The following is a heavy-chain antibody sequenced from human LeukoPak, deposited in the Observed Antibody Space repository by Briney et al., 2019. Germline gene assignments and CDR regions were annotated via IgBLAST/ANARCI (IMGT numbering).Heavy chain of an antibody. V-gene: IGHV3-15*01. J-gene: IGHJ4*02. D-gene: IGHD6-19*01. Sequence: GGSLRLSCEASGFSVNNVWMSWVRQAPGKGPEWVGRIRRKTDGGTTDYAAPVKGRFTISRDDSKNTLYLQMNSLKTEDTAVYYCTTDPGQWLVRAQFDYWGQGTLVTVSS. CDR2: IRRKTDGGTT. CDR3: TTDPGQWLVRAQFDY. CDR1: GFSVNNVW.